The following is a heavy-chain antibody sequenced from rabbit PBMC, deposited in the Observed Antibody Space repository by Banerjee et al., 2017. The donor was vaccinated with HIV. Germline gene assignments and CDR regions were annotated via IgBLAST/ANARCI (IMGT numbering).Heavy chain of an antibody. CDR1: GFSFSSNYY. CDR3: ARAAGYAGYGYATGFDL. CDR2: IYAAGSDNT. Sequence: QSLEESGGDLVKPGASLTLTCTASGFSFSSNYYMCWVRQAPGKGLEWIACIYAAGSDNTYYASWAKGRFTISKTSSTTVTLQMTSLTAADTATYFCARAAGYAGYGYATGFDLWGQGTLVTVS. D-gene: IGHD6-1*01. V-gene: IGHV1S40*01. J-gene: IGHJ4*01.